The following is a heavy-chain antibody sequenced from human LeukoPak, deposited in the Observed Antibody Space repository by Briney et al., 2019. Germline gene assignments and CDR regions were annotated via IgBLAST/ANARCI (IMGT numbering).Heavy chain of an antibody. CDR3: AREKGNGIVGAIDY. Sequence: SETLSLTCTVSGGSISSYYWSWIRQPPGKGLEWIGYIYYSGSTNYNPSLKSRVTISVDTSKNQFSLKLSSVTAADTAVYYCAREKGNGIVGAIDYWGQGTLVTVSS. CDR1: GGSISSYY. D-gene: IGHD1-26*01. CDR2: IYYSGST. V-gene: IGHV4-59*01. J-gene: IGHJ4*02.